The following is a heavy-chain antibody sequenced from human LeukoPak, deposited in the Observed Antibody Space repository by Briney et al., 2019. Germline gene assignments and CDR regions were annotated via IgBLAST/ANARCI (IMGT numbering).Heavy chain of an antibody. D-gene: IGHD5-18*01. CDR2: INPNSGGT. J-gene: IGHJ3*02. CDR3: ARGRYSSRLSDAFDI. CDR1: GYTFTGYY. Sequence: ASVKVSCKASGYTFTGYYVHWVRQAPGQGLEWMGWINPNSGGTNYAQKFQGWVTMTRDTSISTAYMELSRLRSDDTAVYYCARGRYSSRLSDAFDIWGQGTMVTVSS. V-gene: IGHV1-2*04.